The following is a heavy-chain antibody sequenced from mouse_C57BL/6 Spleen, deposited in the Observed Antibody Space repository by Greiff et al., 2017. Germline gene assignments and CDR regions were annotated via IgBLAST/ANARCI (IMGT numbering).Heavy chain of an antibody. Sequence: VQLQQSGAELVRPGTSVKVSCKASGYAFTNYLIEWVKQRPGQGLEWIGVINPGSGGPNYNEKFKGKATLTADKSSSTAYMQLSSLTSEDSAVYFCARDTVDYFDYWGQGTTLTVSS. CDR1: GYAFTNYL. D-gene: IGHD1-1*01. CDR2: INPGSGGP. J-gene: IGHJ2*01. CDR3: ARDTVDYFDY. V-gene: IGHV1-54*01.